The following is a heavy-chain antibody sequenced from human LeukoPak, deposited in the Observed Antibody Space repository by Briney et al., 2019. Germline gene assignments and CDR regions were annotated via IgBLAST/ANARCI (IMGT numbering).Heavy chain of an antibody. Sequence: GASVKVSCKASGYTFTGYYMHWVRQAPGQGLEWMGWINPNSGDTKYAQKFQGRVSMTRGTSISTTYMELSRLRSDDTAIYYCARGCSDTTCYNALDIWGQGTVVTVST. CDR1: GYTFTGYY. J-gene: IGHJ3*02. V-gene: IGHV1-2*02. CDR2: INPNSGDT. D-gene: IGHD2-2*02. CDR3: ARGCSDTTCYNALDI.